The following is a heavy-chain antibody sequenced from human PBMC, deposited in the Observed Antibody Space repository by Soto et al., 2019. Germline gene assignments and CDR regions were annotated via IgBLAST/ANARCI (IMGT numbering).Heavy chain of an antibody. CDR3: ARLPQDYFYHGMDV. CDR2: IYPSDSDT. V-gene: IGHV5-51*01. CDR1: GYSFSTFW. Sequence: GESLKISCKGSGYSFSTFWIGWVRQMPGKGLEWMGIIYPSDSDTRYSPSFQGQVTISADKSSRTAHLQWSSLKASDSAMYYCARLPQDYFYHGMDVWGQGTKVTVSS. J-gene: IGHJ6*02.